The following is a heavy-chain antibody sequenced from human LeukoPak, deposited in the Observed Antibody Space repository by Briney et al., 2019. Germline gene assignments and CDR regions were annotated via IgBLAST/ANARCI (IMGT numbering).Heavy chain of an antibody. V-gene: IGHV3-48*03. J-gene: IGHJ4*02. D-gene: IGHD3-22*01. Sequence: PGGPLRLSCAASVFTFSSYEMNWVRQAPGKGLEWVSYISSSGSTIYYADSVKGRFTISRDNAKNSLYLQMNSLRAEDTAVYYCARTSYYDPDYWGQGTLVTVSS. CDR1: VFTFSSYE. CDR2: ISSSGSTI. CDR3: ARTSYYDPDY.